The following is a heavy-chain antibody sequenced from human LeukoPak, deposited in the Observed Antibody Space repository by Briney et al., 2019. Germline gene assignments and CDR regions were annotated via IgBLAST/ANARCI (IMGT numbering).Heavy chain of an antibody. Sequence: GGSLRLSCAASGFTFSSYWMTWVREAPGKGLEWVADIKENGGEKYYVDSVKGRFTISRDNAKNSLYLQMSSLRAEDTAVYYCARGRGDYWGQGTLVTVSS. J-gene: IGHJ4*02. V-gene: IGHV3-7*01. CDR1: GFTFSSYW. CDR3: ARGRGDY. CDR2: IKENGGEK.